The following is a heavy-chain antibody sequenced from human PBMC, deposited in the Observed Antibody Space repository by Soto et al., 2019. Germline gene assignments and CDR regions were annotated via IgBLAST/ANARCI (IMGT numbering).Heavy chain of an antibody. CDR1: GFTFSSYD. CDR3: ARDVASYTSGWNGMDV. D-gene: IGHD6-19*01. CDR2: ISYDGSSK. Sequence: QVQLVESGGGVVQPGRSLRLSCAASGFTFSSYDMHWVRQAPGKGLEWVAVISYDGSSKYYADSVKGRFTISRDNSKNTLYLQMNSLRAEDTAVYYCARDVASYTSGWNGMDVWGHRTTVTVSS. V-gene: IGHV3-30-3*01. J-gene: IGHJ6*02.